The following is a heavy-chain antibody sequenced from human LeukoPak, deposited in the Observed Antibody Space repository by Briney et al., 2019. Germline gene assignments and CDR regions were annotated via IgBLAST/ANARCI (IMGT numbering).Heavy chain of an antibody. Sequence: PGESLRLSCAASGFTFTTYWMSWVRQLPGKGLEWVANINQDGTEKYYVDSVKGRFTISRDNAKNSLDLQMNSLRAEDTAVYYCAKGNYYASSDYPEYFQYWGQGTLVTVSS. V-gene: IGHV3-7*01. CDR1: GFTFTTYW. CDR3: AKGNYYASSDYPEYFQY. D-gene: IGHD3-22*01. J-gene: IGHJ1*01. CDR2: INQDGTEK.